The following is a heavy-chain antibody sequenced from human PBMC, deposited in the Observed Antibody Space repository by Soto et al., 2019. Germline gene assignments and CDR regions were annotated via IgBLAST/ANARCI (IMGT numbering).Heavy chain of an antibody. J-gene: IGHJ6*02. V-gene: IGHV3-7*01. Sequence: GGSLRLSCAASGFTFSSYWMSWVRQAPGKGLEWVANIKQDGSEKYYVDSVKGRFTISRDNAKNSLYLQMNSLRAEDTAVYYCARDIIGGSGWTYYYYGMAVWGQGTTVTVSS. D-gene: IGHD6-19*01. CDR2: IKQDGSEK. CDR1: GFTFSSYW. CDR3: ARDIIGGSGWTYYYYGMAV.